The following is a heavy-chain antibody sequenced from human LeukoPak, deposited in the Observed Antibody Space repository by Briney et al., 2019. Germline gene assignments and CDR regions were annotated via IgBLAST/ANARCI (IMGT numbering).Heavy chain of an antibody. V-gene: IGHV1-2*02. J-gene: IGHJ6*03. Sequence: ASVKVSCKVSGYTLTELSMHWVRQAPGQGLEWMGWINPNSGGTNYAQKFQGRVTMTRDTSISTAYMELSRLRSDDTAVYYCARETPMVRGVMGYYYYMDVWGKGTTVTISS. D-gene: IGHD3-10*01. CDR2: INPNSGGT. CDR1: GYTLTELS. CDR3: ARETPMVRGVMGYYYYMDV.